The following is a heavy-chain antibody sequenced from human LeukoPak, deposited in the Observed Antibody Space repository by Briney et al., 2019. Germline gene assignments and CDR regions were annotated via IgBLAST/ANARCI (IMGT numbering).Heavy chain of an antibody. V-gene: IGHV1-18*01. Sequence: ASVKVSCKASGYTFTSYGISWVRQAPGQGLEWMGWISAYNGNTNYAQKLQGRVTMTTDTSTSTAYMELRSLRSDDTAVYYCARDGRKGRGYSYGYLVFDYWGQGTLVTVSS. CDR3: ARDGRKGRGYSYGYLVFDY. D-gene: IGHD5-18*01. J-gene: IGHJ4*02. CDR2: ISAYNGNT. CDR1: GYTFTSYG.